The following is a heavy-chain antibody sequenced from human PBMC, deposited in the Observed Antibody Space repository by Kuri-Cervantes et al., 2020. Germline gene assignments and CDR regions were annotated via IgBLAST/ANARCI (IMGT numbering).Heavy chain of an antibody. V-gene: IGHV3-21*04. CDR3: ARYCSSTSCSLRYGMDV. D-gene: IGHD2-2*01. CDR1: GFTFSSYS. CDR2: ISSSSSYI. J-gene: IGHJ6*02. Sequence: GESLKISCAASGFTFSSYSMNWVRQAPGKGLEWVSSISSSSSYIYYADSVKGRFTISRDNSKNTLYLQMNSLRAEDTAVYFCARYCSSTSCSLRYGMDVWGQGTTVTVSS.